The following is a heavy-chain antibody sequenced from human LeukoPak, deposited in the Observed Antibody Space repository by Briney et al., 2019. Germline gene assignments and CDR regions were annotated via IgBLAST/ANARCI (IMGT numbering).Heavy chain of an antibody. CDR1: GFTFDDYA. Sequence: GGSLRLSCAASGFTFDDYAMHWVRQAPGKGLEWVSGISWNSGSIGYADSVKGRFTISRDNAKNSLYLQMNSLRAEDTALYYCAEDTAGDGILDYWGQGTLVTVSS. V-gene: IGHV3-9*01. CDR2: ISWNSGSI. D-gene: IGHD2-21*01. J-gene: IGHJ4*02. CDR3: AEDTAGDGILDY.